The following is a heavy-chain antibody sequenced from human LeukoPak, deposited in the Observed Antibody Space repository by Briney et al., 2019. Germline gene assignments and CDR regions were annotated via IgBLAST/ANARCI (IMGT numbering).Heavy chain of an antibody. CDR1: GGTFSSYA. CDR2: TIPIFGTA. V-gene: IGHV1-69*05. J-gene: IGHJ5*02. Sequence: SVKVSCKASGGTFSSYAISWVRQAPGQGLEWVGRTIPIFGTANYAQKFQGRVTITTDESTSTAYMELSSLRSEDTAVYYCASITGARGNAWGRGTLVTVSS. CDR3: ASITGARGNA. D-gene: IGHD1-14*01.